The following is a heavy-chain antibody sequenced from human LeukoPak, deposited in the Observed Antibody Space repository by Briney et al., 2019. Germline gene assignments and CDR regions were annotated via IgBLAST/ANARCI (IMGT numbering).Heavy chain of an antibody. CDR3: ASISRQWLVWISY. CDR2: IYYTGST. Sequence: SETLSLTCTVSGGSIRSSSYYWGCIRQPPGRGLEWIGSIYYTGSTYDNPSLKSRVTISVDTSKNQFSLNLSSVSVADTAVYYCASISRQWLVWISYWGQGTLVTVSS. J-gene: IGHJ4*02. V-gene: IGHV4-39*01. D-gene: IGHD6-19*01. CDR1: GGSIRSSSYY.